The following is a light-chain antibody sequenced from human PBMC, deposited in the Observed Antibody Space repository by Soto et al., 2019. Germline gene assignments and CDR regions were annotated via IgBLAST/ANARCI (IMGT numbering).Light chain of an antibody. V-gene: IGKV1-33*01. CDR1: QAISNC. CDR3: HENVT. CDR2: DAS. Sequence: DIQMNQSPSSLSASVGDRVTITCQASQAISNCLNWYQQKPGKAPKLLIYDASNLETGVPSRFSGRGAGTDFTFTISRLQPEDIATYYFHENVTFGGGTKVEIK. J-gene: IGKJ4*01.